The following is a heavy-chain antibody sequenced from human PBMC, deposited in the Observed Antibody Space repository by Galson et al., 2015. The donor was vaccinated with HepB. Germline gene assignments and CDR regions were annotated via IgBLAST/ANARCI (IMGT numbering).Heavy chain of an antibody. Sequence: QSGAEVKKPGESLRISCKGSGYTFTNYWIGWVRRMPGKGLEFMGIIYPRDSDTRYSPSFQGQISISVDKSISTAYLQWSSLKASDTAMYYCARQYYDDLPFEYWGQGTLVTVSS. D-gene: IGHD4-17*01. V-gene: IGHV5-51*01. CDR3: ARQYYDDLPFEY. CDR1: GYTFTNYW. J-gene: IGHJ4*02. CDR2: IYPRDSDT.